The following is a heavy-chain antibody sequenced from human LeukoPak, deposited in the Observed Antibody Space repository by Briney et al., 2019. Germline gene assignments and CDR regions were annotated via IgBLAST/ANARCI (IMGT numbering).Heavy chain of an antibody. CDR1: GFTFSSYA. J-gene: IGHJ4*02. V-gene: IGHV3-23*01. CDR3: AKSRNGDYFY. CDR2: ISGSGGSI. Sequence: GGSLRLSCAASGFTFSSYAMSWVRQAPGKGLEWVSAISGSGGSIYYADSVKGRFTISRDNSKNTLYLQMSSLRAEDTAVYYCAKSRNGDYFYWGQGTLVTVSS. D-gene: IGHD4-17*01.